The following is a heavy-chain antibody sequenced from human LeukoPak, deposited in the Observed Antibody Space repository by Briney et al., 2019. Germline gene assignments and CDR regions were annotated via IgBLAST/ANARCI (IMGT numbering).Heavy chain of an antibody. D-gene: IGHD4-17*01. Sequence: SETLSLTCTVSGDSISSSSYFWGWIRQPAGKGLEWIGRLYTSGSTNYNPSLKSRVTMSIDTSKNQFSLKLSSVTAADTALYYCARASYGDYNFDYWGQGTLVTVSS. CDR2: LYTSGST. CDR3: ARASYGDYNFDY. CDR1: GDSISSSSYF. J-gene: IGHJ4*02. V-gene: IGHV4-61*02.